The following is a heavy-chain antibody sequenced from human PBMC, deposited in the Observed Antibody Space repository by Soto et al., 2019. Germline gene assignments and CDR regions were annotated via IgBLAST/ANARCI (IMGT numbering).Heavy chain of an antibody. D-gene: IGHD3-10*01. CDR3: ARGRSFSYDSTPPPMFDP. CDR2: IGTLSDT. J-gene: IGHJ5*02. Sequence: PGGSLRLSCAGSGFTFSTFDIHWVRQAPGKGLEWVSGIGTLSDTFYAAAVQGRFTISKQYAKNSVYLQMNSLRAGDTAFYDCARGRSFSYDSTPPPMFDPWGQGALVTVSS. V-gene: IGHV3-13*01. CDR1: GFTFSTFD.